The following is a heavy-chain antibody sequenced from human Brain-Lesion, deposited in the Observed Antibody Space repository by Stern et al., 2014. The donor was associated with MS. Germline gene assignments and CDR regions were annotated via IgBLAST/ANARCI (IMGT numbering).Heavy chain of an antibody. Sequence: QLVESGPGLVKPSETLSLTCTVSGGSISSSSYYWGWIRQPPGKGLEWIGSIYYRGSTYYNPSLKSRVTISLDTYTNQFSLRLSSGTAADTAVYFCAKLWLGELPESPFDYWGQGTLVTVSS. CDR1: GGSISSSSYY. V-gene: IGHV4-39*01. J-gene: IGHJ4*02. CDR3: AKLWLGELPESPFDY. D-gene: IGHD3-10*01. CDR2: IYYRGST.